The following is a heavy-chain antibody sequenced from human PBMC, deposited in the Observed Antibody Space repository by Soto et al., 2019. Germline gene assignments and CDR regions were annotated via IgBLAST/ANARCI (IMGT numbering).Heavy chain of an antibody. Sequence: EVQMLESGGGLVQPGGSLRLSCEASEVTFSTYPMTWVRQAPGKGLEWVSSICGDGGCSYYADSVKGRFTISRDNSKNTLFLQMNSLRAEDTAVYYCVKDAPRICGWGRGTTVTVSS. CDR1: EVTFSTYP. CDR3: VKDAPRICG. D-gene: IGHD3-3*01. J-gene: IGHJ6*02. V-gene: IGHV3-23*01. CDR2: ICGDGGCS.